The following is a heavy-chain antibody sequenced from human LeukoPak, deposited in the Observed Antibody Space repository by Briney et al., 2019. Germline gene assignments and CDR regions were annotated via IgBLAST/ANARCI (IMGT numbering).Heavy chain of an antibody. V-gene: IGHV4-39*07. CDR3: AREYRATGTTRLWFDP. CDR2: IYTSGST. CDR1: GGSISSSSYY. D-gene: IGHD1-1*01. Sequence: SETLSLTCTVSGGSISSSSYYWGWIRQPPGKGLEWIGRIYTSGSTNYNPSLKSRVTMSVDTSKNQFSLKLSSVTAADTAVYYCAREYRATGTTRLWFDPWGQGTLVTVSS. J-gene: IGHJ5*02.